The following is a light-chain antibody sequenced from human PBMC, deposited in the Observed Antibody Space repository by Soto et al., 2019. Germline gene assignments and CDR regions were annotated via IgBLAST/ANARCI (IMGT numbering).Light chain of an antibody. CDR2: KAS. V-gene: IGKV1-5*03. CDR3: QHYNSYPGWT. J-gene: IGKJ1*01. CDR1: QSISSW. Sequence: DLQMTQSPSTLSASVGDRVTITCRASQSISSWLAWYQQKPGKAPKLLIYKASSLESGVPSRFXGRGSGTEFTLTISSLQPDDFATYYCQHYNSYPGWTFGQGTKVEIK.